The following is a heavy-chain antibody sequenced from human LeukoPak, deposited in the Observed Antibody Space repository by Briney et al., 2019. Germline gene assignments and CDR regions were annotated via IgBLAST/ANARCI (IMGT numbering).Heavy chain of an antibody. Sequence: SETLSLTCTVSGYSISSGYYWGWIRQPPGKGLEWIGSIYHSGSTYYNPSLKSRVTISVDTSKNQFSLKLSSVTAADTAVYYCARGITMIVVVSTPPNYFQHWGQGTLVTVSS. CDR2: IYHSGST. D-gene: IGHD3-22*01. CDR3: ARGITMIVVVSTPPNYFQH. V-gene: IGHV4-38-2*02. CDR1: GYSISSGYY. J-gene: IGHJ1*01.